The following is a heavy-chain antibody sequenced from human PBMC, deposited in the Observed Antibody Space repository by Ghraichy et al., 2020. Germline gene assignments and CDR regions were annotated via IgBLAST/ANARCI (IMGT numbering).Heavy chain of an antibody. CDR1: GLTFRTYA. V-gene: IGHV3-23*01. CDR2: ISASGDT. Sequence: GGSLRLSCAASGLTFRTYAMTWVRQAPGKGLEWVSTISASGDTYYADHVKGRFTIARDNSKNTLYLQMNNVRAEDTTVYFCAKEAVSHIDYCALDVWGQGTTVTVSS. CDR3: AKEAVSHIDYCALDV. J-gene: IGHJ6*02. D-gene: IGHD2-21*01.